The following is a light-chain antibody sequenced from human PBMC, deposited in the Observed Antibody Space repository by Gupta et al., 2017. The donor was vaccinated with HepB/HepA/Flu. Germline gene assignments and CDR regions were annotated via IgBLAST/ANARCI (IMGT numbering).Light chain of an antibody. CDR2: RNS. V-gene: IGLV10-54*04. CDR3: SAWDSSLTAYV. CDR1: SNNVGNQG. Sequence: QAALPQPPSVSKGLRQTATLTCTGNSNNVGNQGAAWLQQHQGHPPKLLSYRNSNRPSGISERFSASRSGNTASLTITGLQPEDEADYYCSAWDSSLTAYVFGTGTKVTVL. J-gene: IGLJ1*01.